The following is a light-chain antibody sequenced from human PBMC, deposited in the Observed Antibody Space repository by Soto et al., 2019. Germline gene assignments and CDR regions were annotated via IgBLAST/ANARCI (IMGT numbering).Light chain of an antibody. V-gene: IGLV2-11*01. Sequence: QSVLTQPRSVSGSPGQSVTISCTGTSSDVGGYNYVSWYQQHPGKAPKLMIYDVSKRPSGVPDRFSGSKSGNTASLTISGLQAEDEADYYCCSYACSYTNWVFGGGTQLTVL. J-gene: IGLJ3*02. CDR2: DVS. CDR1: SSDVGGYNY. CDR3: CSYACSYTNWV.